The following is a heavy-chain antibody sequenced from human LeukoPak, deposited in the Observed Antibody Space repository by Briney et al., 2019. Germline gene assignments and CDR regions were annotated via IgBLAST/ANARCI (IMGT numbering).Heavy chain of an antibody. V-gene: IGHV3-48*03. CDR3: ARDRGLSGGFPL. J-gene: IGHJ3*01. Sequence: GGSLRLSCAASGFTFSSFEMYWVREAPGKGVEWFSYFITVCETIHYPDPLKGRFTISRDTPENSLYLETNSLTVDDTAVYYCARDRGLSGGFPLWGQGTLVTVSS. CDR2: FITVCETI. CDR1: GFTFSSFE. D-gene: IGHD1-26*01.